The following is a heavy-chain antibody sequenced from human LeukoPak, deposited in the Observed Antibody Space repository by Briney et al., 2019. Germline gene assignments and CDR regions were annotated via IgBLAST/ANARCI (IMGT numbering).Heavy chain of an antibody. CDR2: IYSSGSS. CDR1: GASIRSYY. CDR3: ARHPLLGSYWYFDL. D-gene: IGHD1-26*01. J-gene: IGHJ2*01. V-gene: IGHV4-4*09. Sequence: SETLSLTWTVSGASIRSYYWSWIRQPPGKGLEWIGYIYSSGSSNYNPSLRSRVTISLDTSKNQFSLKLNSVTAADTAVYYCARHPLLGSYWYFDLWGRGTLVTVYS.